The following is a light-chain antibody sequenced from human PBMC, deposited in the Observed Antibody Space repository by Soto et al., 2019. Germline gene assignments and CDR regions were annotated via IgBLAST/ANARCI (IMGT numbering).Light chain of an antibody. CDR1: SSNIGTNT. V-gene: IGLV1-44*01. CDR2: SNN. CDR3: AAWHDSLNGPV. Sequence: QSVLTQPPSASGTPGQRVTISCSGSSSNIGTNTVIWYQQLPGAAPKLLIYSNNQRPSGVPDRFSGSKSGTSASLAISGLQSEDEADYYCAAWHDSLNGPVFGGGTKLTVL. J-gene: IGLJ2*01.